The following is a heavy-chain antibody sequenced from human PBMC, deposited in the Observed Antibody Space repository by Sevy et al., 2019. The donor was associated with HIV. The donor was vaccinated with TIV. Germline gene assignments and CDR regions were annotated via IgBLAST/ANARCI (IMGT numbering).Heavy chain of an antibody. CDR3: ASKRGYNHGPFDY. Sequence: SETLSLTCTVSGGSISNSDSYWSWIRQPPGKGLEWIGYIHYTGGTYYNPFLKSRVAMSVETSGKQFSLKLSSMTEADTAVYYCASKRGYNHGPFDYWGQGTLVTVSS. V-gene: IGHV4-30-4*02. J-gene: IGHJ4*02. CDR2: IHYTGGT. CDR1: GGSISNSDSY. D-gene: IGHD5-12*01.